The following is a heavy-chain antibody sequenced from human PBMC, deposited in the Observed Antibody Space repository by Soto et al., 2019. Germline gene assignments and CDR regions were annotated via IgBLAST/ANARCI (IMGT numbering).Heavy chain of an antibody. J-gene: IGHJ6*02. CDR2: IYYRSKWFH. CDR1: GYSVSSNGAC. CDR3: ARVHCSAGTCLDGLDF. D-gene: IGHD2-15*01. V-gene: IGHV6-1*01. Sequence: PSQTLSLTCVISGYSVSSNGACWNWIRQSPSRGLQWLGRIYYRSKWFHDYAASVESRMAINPDTSRNQFSLQLNYVTPEDTAVYYCARVHCSAGTCLDGLDFWGQGTTVTVSS.